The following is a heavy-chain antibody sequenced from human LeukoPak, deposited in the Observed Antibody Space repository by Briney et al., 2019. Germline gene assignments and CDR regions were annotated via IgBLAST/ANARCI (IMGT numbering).Heavy chain of an antibody. Sequence: ASVKVSCKASGDTFTSYYMHWVRQAPGQGLEWMGIINPSGGSTSYAQKFQGRVTMTRDTSTSTVYMELSSLRSEDTAVYYCARGGPYGSGSYFRTYWFDPWGQGTLVTVSS. V-gene: IGHV1-46*01. CDR2: INPSGGST. CDR3: ARGGPYGSGSYFRTYWFDP. J-gene: IGHJ5*02. CDR1: GDTFTSYY. D-gene: IGHD3-10*01.